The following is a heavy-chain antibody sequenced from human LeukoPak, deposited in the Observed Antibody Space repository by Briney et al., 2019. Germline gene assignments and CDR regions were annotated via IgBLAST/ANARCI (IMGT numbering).Heavy chain of an antibody. V-gene: IGHV1-18*01. CDR1: GYTFTSYG. J-gene: IGHJ4*02. CDR2: ISAYNGNT. CDR3: ARGQGYDFWSGYPSTPFDY. Sequence: GASVKVSCKASGYTFTSYGIGWVRQAPGQGLEWMGWISAYNGNTNYAQKLQGRVTMTTDTSTSTAYMELRSLRSDDTAVYYCARGQGYDFWSGYPSTPFDYWGQGTLVTVSS. D-gene: IGHD3-3*01.